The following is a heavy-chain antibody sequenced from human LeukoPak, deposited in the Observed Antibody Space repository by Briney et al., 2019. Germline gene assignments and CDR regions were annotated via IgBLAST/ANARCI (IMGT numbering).Heavy chain of an antibody. V-gene: IGHV3-74*01. J-gene: IGHJ3*02. CDR1: GFLFSTYW. D-gene: IGHD3-22*01. CDR2: INSDGSST. Sequence: GGSLRLSCAASGFLFSTYWMHWVRQVPGKGLVWVSRINSDGSSTSYADSVKGRSTISRDNAKNTLYLQMNSLRAEDTAVYYCAGPNYYDSTGYYEDAFDIRGQGAMVTVSS. CDR3: AGPNYYDSTGYYEDAFDI.